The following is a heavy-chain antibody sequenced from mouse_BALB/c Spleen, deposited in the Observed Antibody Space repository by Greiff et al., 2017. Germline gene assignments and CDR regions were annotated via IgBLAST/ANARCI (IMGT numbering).Heavy chain of an antibody. CDR1: GFTFSSFG. CDR2: ISSGSSTI. J-gene: IGHJ4*01. D-gene: IGHD2-14*01. Sequence: VKLVESGGGLVQPGGSRKLSCAASGFTFSSFGMHWVRPAPEKGLEWVAYISSGSSTIYYADTVTGRFTISRDNPQNTLFLQMTRLMSEDTAMYYCARSGGVRRLDYWGQGTSVTVSS. CDR3: ARSGGVRRLDY. V-gene: IGHV5-17*02.